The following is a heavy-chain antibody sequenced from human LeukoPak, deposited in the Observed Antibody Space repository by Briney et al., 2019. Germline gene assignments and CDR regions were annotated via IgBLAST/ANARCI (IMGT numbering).Heavy chain of an antibody. CDR2: IKQDGSEK. D-gene: IGHD5-18*01. Sequence: GGSLRLSCAASGFTFSSYWMSWVRQAPGKGLEWVANIKQDGSEKYYVDSVKGRFTISRDNAKNSLHLQMNSLRAEDTAVYYCARDCWIQLWADIDLYWYFDLWGRGTLVTVSS. J-gene: IGHJ2*01. CDR3: ARDCWIQLWADIDLYWYFDL. CDR1: GFTFSSYW. V-gene: IGHV3-7*01.